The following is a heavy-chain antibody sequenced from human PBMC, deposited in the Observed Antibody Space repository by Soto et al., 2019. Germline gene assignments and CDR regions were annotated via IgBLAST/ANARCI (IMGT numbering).Heavy chain of an antibody. J-gene: IGHJ3*02. Sequence: GGSLRLSCAASGFTFDDYAMHWVRQAPGKGLEWVSGISWNSGSIGYADSVKGRFTISRDNAKNSLYLQMNSLRAEDTALYYCAKGSGSYENDAFDIWGQGTMVTVSS. V-gene: IGHV3-9*01. CDR1: GFTFDDYA. D-gene: IGHD3-10*01. CDR2: ISWNSGSI. CDR3: AKGSGSYENDAFDI.